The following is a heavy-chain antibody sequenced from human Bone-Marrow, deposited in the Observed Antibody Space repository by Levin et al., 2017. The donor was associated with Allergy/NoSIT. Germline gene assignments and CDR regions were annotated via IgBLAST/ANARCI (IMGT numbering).Heavy chain of an antibody. CDR3: TRGLSAEY. CDR2: INAASGDA. V-gene: IGHV1-2*02. CDR1: GYNFIDFY. J-gene: IGHJ4*02. D-gene: IGHD3-16*02. Sequence: TGESLKISCEAFGYNFIDFYMDWVRQAPGQGLEWMGRINAASGDAESAQNFQGRVTMTRDTPTSTAYMELSGLRSDDTAVYYCTRGLSAEYWGQGTLVTVSP.